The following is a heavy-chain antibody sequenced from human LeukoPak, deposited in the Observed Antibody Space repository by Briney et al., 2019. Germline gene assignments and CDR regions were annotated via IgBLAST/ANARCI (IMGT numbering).Heavy chain of an antibody. CDR1: GFIFSTYA. CDR3: ARVIRAAPGKGYFDY. D-gene: IGHD6-13*01. Sequence: GFLRLSCATSGFIFSTYALSWVRQAPGKGLEWASSISGSGGSTYHADSVKGRFTISRDSSKNTLYLQMNSLRAEDTAIYYRARVIRAAPGKGYFDYWGQGTLVTVSS. V-gene: IGHV3-23*01. J-gene: IGHJ4*02. CDR2: ISGSGGST.